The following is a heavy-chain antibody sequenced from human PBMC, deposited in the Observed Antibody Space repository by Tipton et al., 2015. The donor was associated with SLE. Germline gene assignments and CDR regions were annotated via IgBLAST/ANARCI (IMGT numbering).Heavy chain of an antibody. J-gene: IGHJ2*01. V-gene: IGHV4-59*11. CDR3: ARGSDGEYVRYFDV. CDR1: GGSITSHY. CDR2: IYYTGST. Sequence: LRLSCTVSGGSITSHYWSWIRQPPGKGLEWIGYIYYTGSTSYNSSLTSRVTISLDTSKKHFSLKLSSVTAADTAVYYCARGSDGEYVRYFDVWGPGTLVTVSS. D-gene: IGHD4-17*01.